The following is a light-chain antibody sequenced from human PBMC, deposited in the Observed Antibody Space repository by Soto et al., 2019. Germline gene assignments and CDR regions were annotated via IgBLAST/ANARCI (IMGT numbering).Light chain of an antibody. CDR1: QSISSW. CDR2: TAS. CDR3: QEYNSDSGLT. J-gene: IGKJ4*01. V-gene: IGKV1-5*03. Sequence: DIQMTQSPSTLSASVGDRVTITCRASQSISSWLAWYQQKPGKAPKLLIYTASNLKSGVPSRFSGSRSGTEFTRTISRLQPDDFATYYCQEYNSDSGLTFGGGTKVEIK.